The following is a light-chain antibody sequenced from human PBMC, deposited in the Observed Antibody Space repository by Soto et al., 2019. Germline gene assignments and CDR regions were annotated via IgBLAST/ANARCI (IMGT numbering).Light chain of an antibody. J-gene: IGLJ3*02. CDR3: CSYAGSSTWV. CDR2: DVT. CDR1: SSDVGGYNY. V-gene: IGLV2-11*01. Sequence: QSALTQPRSVSGSPGQSVTVSCTGTSSDVGGYNYVSWYQQHPGKAPKRIIYDVTKRPSGVPDRFSGSKSGNTASLTISGLQAEDEADYYCCSYAGSSTWVFGGGTKVTVL.